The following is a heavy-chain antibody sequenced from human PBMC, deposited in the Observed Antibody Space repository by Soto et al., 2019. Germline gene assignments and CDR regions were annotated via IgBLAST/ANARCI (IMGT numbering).Heavy chain of an antibody. CDR1: GGSVSSGSYY. Sequence: PSETLSLTCTVSGGSVSSGSYYWSWIRQPPGKGLEWIGRIDTSGNTNYNPSLKSRVTMSVDTSKKQFSLKLTSVTAADTAVYYCARYSSNWFQTEGMDVWGQGTTVTVSS. J-gene: IGHJ6*02. CDR3: ARYSSNWFQTEGMDV. V-gene: IGHV4-61*02. D-gene: IGHD6-13*01. CDR2: IDTSGNT.